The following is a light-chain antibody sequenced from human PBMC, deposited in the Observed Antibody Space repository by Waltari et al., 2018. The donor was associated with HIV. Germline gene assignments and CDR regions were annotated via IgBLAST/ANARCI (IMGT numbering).Light chain of an antibody. Sequence: QSVLTQPPSASGTPGKRVTISCSGGSPTIDGDHVNWYQQTPGTAPNLLIFTDNQRPSGVPDRFSGSKSGTSASLAISGLQSEDEADYYCSAWDDSLRGPVFGGGTKLTVL. CDR1: SPTIDGDH. CDR3: SAWDDSLRGPV. CDR2: TDN. J-gene: IGLJ2*01. V-gene: IGLV1-44*01.